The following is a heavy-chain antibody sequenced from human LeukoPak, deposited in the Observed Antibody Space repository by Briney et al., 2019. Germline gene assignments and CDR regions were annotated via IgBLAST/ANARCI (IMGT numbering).Heavy chain of an antibody. Sequence: SETLSLTCTVSGGSIRSSSYYWGWIRQPPGKGLEWIGSIYYSGSTYYNPSLKSRVTISVDTSKNQFSLKLSSVTAADTAVYYCARHDYYDLRFDYWGQGTLVTVSS. V-gene: IGHV4-39*01. J-gene: IGHJ4*02. CDR3: ARHDYYDLRFDY. CDR2: IYYSGST. D-gene: IGHD3-3*01. CDR1: GGSIRSSSYY.